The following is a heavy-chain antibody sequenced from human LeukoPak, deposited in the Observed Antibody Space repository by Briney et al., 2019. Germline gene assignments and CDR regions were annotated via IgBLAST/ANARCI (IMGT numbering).Heavy chain of an antibody. CDR3: AGHDYYDSSGYIY. J-gene: IGHJ4*02. CDR2: IYSGGST. D-gene: IGHD3-22*01. V-gene: IGHV3-66*04. CDR1: GFTVSSNY. Sequence: PGGSLRLSCAASGFTVSSNYMSWVRQAPGKGLEWVSVIYSGGSTYYADSVKGRFTISRDNSKNTLYLQMNSLRAEDTAVYYCAGHDYYDSSGYIYWGQGTLVTVSS.